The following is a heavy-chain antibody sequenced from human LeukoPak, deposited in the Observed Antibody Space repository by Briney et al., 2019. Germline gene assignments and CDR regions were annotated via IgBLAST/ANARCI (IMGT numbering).Heavy chain of an antibody. CDR3: AKDGNYDILTGYSFDY. V-gene: IGHV3-9*01. CDR2: ISWNSGSI. CDR1: GFTFDDYA. D-gene: IGHD3-9*01. J-gene: IGHJ4*02. Sequence: PGRSLRLSCAASGFTFDDYAMHWVRQAPGKGLEWVSGISWNSGSIGYADSVKGRFTISRDNAKNSLYLQMNSLRAEDTALYYCAKDGNYDILTGYSFDYWGQGTLVTVSS.